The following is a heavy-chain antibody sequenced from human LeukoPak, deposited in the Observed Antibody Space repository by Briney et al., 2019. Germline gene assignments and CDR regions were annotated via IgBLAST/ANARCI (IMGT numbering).Heavy chain of an antibody. J-gene: IGHJ3*02. D-gene: IGHD2/OR15-2a*01. CDR2: IYYSGST. CDR3: ARDVLEAFDI. CDR1: GGSISSSSYY. V-gene: IGHV4-61*01. Sequence: SETLSLTCTVSGGSISSSSYYWSWIRQPPGKGLEWIGYIYYSGSTNYNPSLKSRVTISVDTSKNQFSLKLSSVTAADTAVYYCARDVLEAFDIWGQGTMVTVSS.